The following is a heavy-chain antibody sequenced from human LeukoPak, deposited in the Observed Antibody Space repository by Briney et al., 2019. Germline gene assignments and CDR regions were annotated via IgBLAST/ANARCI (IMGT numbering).Heavy chain of an antibody. V-gene: IGHV3-48*04. CDR1: RFTFSSYS. D-gene: IGHD3-22*01. CDR2: ISSSSSTI. Sequence: PGGSLRLSCAASRFTFSSYSMNWVRQAPGKGLEWVSYISSSSSTIYYAGSVKGRFTISRDNAKNSLYLQMNSLRAEDTAVYYCARDLRFSDSSGYYYYYYYMDVWGKGTTVTVSS. CDR3: ARDLRFSDSSGYYYYYYYMDV. J-gene: IGHJ6*03.